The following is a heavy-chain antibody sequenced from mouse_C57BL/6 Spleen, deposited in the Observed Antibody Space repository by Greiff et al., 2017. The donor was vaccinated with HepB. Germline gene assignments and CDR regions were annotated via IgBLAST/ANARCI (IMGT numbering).Heavy chain of an antibody. CDR3: TNDGYYAVFAY. CDR1: GFTFSNYW. D-gene: IGHD2-3*01. Sequence: EVKVEESGGGLVQPGGSMKLSCVASGFTFSNYWMNWVRQSPEKGLEWVAQIRLKSDNYATHYAESVKGRFTISRDDSKSSVYLQMNNLRAEDTGIYYCTNDGYYAVFAYWGQGTLVTVSA. V-gene: IGHV6-3*01. J-gene: IGHJ3*01. CDR2: IRLKSDNYAT.